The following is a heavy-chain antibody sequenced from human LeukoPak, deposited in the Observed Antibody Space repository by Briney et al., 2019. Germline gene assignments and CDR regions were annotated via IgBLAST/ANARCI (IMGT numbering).Heavy chain of an antibody. D-gene: IGHD3-9*01. CDR3: ARFYYDILTGYYYFDY. CDR2: INPNSGGT. J-gene: IGHJ4*02. Sequence: ASVTVSCKASGYTFTGYYMHWVRQAPGQGLEWMGWINPNSGGTNYAQKFQGRVTMTRYTSISTAYMELSRLRSDDTAVYYCARFYYDILTGYYYFDYWGQGTLVTVSS. V-gene: IGHV1-2*02. CDR1: GYTFTGYY.